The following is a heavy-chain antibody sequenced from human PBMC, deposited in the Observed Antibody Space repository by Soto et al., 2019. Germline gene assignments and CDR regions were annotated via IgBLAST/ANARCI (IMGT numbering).Heavy chain of an antibody. Sequence: QVQLVESGGCVVQPGRSLRLSCAASGFTFSRYGMHWVRQATGKGLEWVAVISYDGSNKYYADSVKGRFTISRDKSKNTLYLQMNSLGAEDTAVYYCAKDRGFLAARNYFDYWGQGTLVTVSS. CDR3: AKDRGFLAARNYFDY. J-gene: IGHJ4*02. CDR2: ISYDGSNK. V-gene: IGHV3-30*18. D-gene: IGHD6-6*01. CDR1: GFTFSRYG.